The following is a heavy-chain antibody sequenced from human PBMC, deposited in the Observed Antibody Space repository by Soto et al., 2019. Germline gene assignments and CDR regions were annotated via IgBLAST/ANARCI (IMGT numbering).Heavy chain of an antibody. D-gene: IGHD3-16*01. CDR1: GFSLSTSGVG. V-gene: IGHV2-5*02. J-gene: IGHJ4*02. Sequence: QITLKESGPTLVKPTQTLTLTCTFSGFSLSTSGVGVGWIRQPPGKALEWLALIYWDDAKEYSPSLKSRLTITKDPSKNQVVLIMTNRDPVDTATYYCAHKGGGDRILDYWGQGTLVTVSS. CDR3: AHKGGGDRILDY. CDR2: IYWDDAK.